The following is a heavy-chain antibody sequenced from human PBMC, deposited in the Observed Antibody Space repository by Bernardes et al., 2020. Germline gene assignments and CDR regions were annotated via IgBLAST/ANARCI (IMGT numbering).Heavy chain of an antibody. V-gene: IGHV4-59*01. CDR3: ARLDSNRRCCHFDH. D-gene: IGHD4-4*01. CDR1: GGSIRTYH. CDR2: IHDSGST. Sequence: SETLSLTCSVSGGSIRTYHWNWIRQSPGKGLEWIGYIHDSGSTNYNPSLKSRVTMSLDMSKNQFSLKLSSVTAADTAVYYCARLDSNRRCCHFDHWGLGTLVTVSS. J-gene: IGHJ4*02.